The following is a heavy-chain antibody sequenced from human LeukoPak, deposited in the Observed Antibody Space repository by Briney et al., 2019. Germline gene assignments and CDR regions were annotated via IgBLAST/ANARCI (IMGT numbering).Heavy chain of an antibody. CDR1: GFTFDDYA. D-gene: IGHD6-19*01. Sequence: GGSLRPSCAASGFTFDDYAMHWVRHAPGKGLEWVSGISWNSGRIVYADSVKGRFTISRDNVKNTLYLQMNSLRAEDTAVYYCASQQWLVSTFDIWGQGTMVTVSS. J-gene: IGHJ3*02. V-gene: IGHV3-9*01. CDR3: ASQQWLVSTFDI. CDR2: ISWNSGRI.